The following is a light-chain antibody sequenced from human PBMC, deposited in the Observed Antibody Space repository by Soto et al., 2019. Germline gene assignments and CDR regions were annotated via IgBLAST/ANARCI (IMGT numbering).Light chain of an antibody. CDR1: SSDVGLYDY. CDR2: AVS. CDR3: SSYRSGGTFV. Sequence: QSVLTQPASVSGSPGQSITISCTGTSSDVGLYDYVSWYQQHPGKAPQLMIYAVSNRPSGVSNRFSGSKSGNTASLTISGLQAEDEADYYCSSYRSGGTFVFGSGTKVTVL. V-gene: IGLV2-14*01. J-gene: IGLJ1*01.